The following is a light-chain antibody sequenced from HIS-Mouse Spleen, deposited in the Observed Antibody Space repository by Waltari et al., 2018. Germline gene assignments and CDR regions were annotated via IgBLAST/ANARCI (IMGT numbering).Light chain of an antibody. CDR1: NIGSKS. J-gene: IGLJ2*01. CDR3: QVWDSSSDHVV. CDR2: DDS. V-gene: IGLV3-21*03. Sequence: SYVLTQPPSVSVAPGKTARITCGGNNIGSKSVHWYQQKPGQAPVLVVYDDSDRPPGFPERFAGSNSGNTATLPISRVEAGDEADYYCQVWDSSSDHVVFGGGTKLTVL.